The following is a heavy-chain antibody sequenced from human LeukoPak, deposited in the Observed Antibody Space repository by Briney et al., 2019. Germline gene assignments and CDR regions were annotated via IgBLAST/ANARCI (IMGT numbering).Heavy chain of an antibody. CDR1: GYTFTGYY. J-gene: IGHJ6*02. D-gene: IGHD1-14*01. Sequence: ASVKVSCKASGYTFTGYYMHWVRQAPGQGLEWMGWINPNSGGTNYAQKFQGWVTMTRDTSISTAYMELSRLRSDDTAVYYCARGVMAPEEGYGMDVWGQGTTVTVSS. V-gene: IGHV1-2*04. CDR2: INPNSGGT. CDR3: ARGVMAPEEGYGMDV.